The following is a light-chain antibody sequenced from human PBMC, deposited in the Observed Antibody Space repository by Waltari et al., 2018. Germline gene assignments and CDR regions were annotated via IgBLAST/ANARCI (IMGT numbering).Light chain of an antibody. V-gene: IGLV2-23*02. Sequence: QSALTQPASVSGSPGQSITISCTGTSSDIGYYNLVSWYQHLPGKAPKVMIYEVTKRPAGVSNRFSGSKSGNTASRTISGVQAEDEGHYYCCSYAGSGTWVFGGGTKLTVL. CDR1: SSDIGYYNL. J-gene: IGLJ3*02. CDR3: CSYAGSGTWV. CDR2: EVT.